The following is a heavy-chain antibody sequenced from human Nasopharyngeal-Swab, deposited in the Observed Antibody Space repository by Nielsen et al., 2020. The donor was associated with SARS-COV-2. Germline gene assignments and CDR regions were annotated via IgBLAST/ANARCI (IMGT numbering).Heavy chain of an antibody. CDR3: AKDPYYDFWSGYYFDY. CDR2: ISGSGGST. CDR1: GFTFSSYA. J-gene: IGHJ4*02. V-gene: IGHV3-23*01. D-gene: IGHD3-3*01. Sequence: GGSLRLSCAASGFTFSSYAMSWVRQAPGKGLEWVSAISGSGGSTYYTDSVKGRFTISRDNSKNTLYLQMNSLRAEDTAVYYCAKDPYYDFWSGYYFDYWGQGTLVTVSS.